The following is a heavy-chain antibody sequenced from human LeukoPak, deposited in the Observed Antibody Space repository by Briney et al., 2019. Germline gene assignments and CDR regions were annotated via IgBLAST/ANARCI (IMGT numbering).Heavy chain of an antibody. V-gene: IGHV4-34*01. CDR1: GGSFSGYY. Sequence: ASENLSLTCAVYGGSFSGYYWSWIRQPPGEGLEWIGEINHSGSTNYNPSLKSRVTISVDTSKNQFSLKLSSVTAVDTAVYYCARGGGSYWGQGTLVTVSS. CDR3: ARGGGSY. CDR2: INHSGST. J-gene: IGHJ4*02. D-gene: IGHD3-16*01.